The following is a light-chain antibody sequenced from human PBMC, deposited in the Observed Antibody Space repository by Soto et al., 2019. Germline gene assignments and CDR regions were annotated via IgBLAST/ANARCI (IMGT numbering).Light chain of an antibody. V-gene: IGKV1-5*01. CDR1: QSISNW. J-gene: IGKJ1*01. Sequence: DIQMTQSPSTLPASVGDRVTITCRASQSISNWLAWYHQKPGTAPKVLIYHASNLQSGVPSRFSGGGSGTEFTLTISSLQPDDFATYYCQQYNSYSFGQGTKVDIK. CDR3: QQYNSYS. CDR2: HAS.